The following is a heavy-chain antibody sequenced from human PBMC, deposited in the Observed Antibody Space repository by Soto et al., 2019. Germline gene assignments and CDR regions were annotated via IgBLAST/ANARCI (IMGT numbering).Heavy chain of an antibody. CDR1: GGSVNGYY. Sequence: SETLSLTCAVYGGSVNGYYWNWIRQPPGKGLEWIGEINHTGGTHDNPSPKSRVTMSVDTSKNQFSLRLSSVTAADTAIYYCATRITVFGLLIPPFDPWGQGTQVTVSS. CDR3: ATRITVFGLLIPPFDP. D-gene: IGHD1-20*01. V-gene: IGHV4-34*01. CDR2: INHTGGT. J-gene: IGHJ5*02.